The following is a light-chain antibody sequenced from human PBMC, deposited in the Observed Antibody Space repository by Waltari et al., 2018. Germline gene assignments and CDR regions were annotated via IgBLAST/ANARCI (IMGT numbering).Light chain of an antibody. CDR2: GAS. J-gene: IGKJ3*01. Sequence: EIVLTQSPGTLSLSPGERATLSCRASQSVSSSYLALYQQKPGQAPRLLIYGASSRATGIPDRFSGSGSGTDFTLTISRLEPEDFAVYYCQQYGSSPRFTFGPGTKVDIK. CDR1: QSVSSSY. V-gene: IGKV3-20*01. CDR3: QQYGSSPRFT.